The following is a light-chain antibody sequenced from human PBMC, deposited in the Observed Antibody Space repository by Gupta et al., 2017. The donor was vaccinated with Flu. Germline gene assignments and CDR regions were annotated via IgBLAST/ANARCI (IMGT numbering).Light chain of an antibody. J-gene: IGKJ1*01. CDR1: QSISGD. Sequence: IVMTQSPATLSVSPGERATLSCRASQSISGDLAWYQQKPGQAPRLLIYGASARDSGIPARFSGSGYGKEFPLTISSRQDEDFAVYYFQQYHNWPPLTFGQGTKVEIK. CDR2: GAS. V-gene: IGKV3-15*01. CDR3: QQYHNWPPLT.